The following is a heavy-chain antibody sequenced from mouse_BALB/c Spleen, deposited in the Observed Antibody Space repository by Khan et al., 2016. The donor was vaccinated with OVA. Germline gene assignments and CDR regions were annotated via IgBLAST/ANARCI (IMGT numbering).Heavy chain of an antibody. J-gene: IGHJ3*01. V-gene: IGHV1-7*01. CDR2: INPSTDYT. CDR1: GYTFANYW. Sequence: QIQLVQSGAELAKPGASVKMSCKASGYTFANYWMHWVKQRSGQGLEWIGYINPSTDYTAYNQKSKDKATLTADKSSSTAYMQLTSLTSEDSALYYCVNHGSSSAWFTYWGQGTLVTVSA. CDR3: VNHGSSSAWFTY. D-gene: IGHD1-1*01.